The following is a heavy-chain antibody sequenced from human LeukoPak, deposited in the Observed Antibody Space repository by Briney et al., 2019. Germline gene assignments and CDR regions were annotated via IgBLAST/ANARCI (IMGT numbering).Heavy chain of an antibody. Sequence: GVSLRLSCATSGFTFSSYAMTWVRQVPGKGLEWVSTVSGSGGSTSYADSVKGRFTITRDNSKNTLYLQMNSLRPEDAAIYFCAKDAHVLSFLEWLLDPQRYFDYWGQGTRVTVSS. D-gene: IGHD3-3*02. V-gene: IGHV3-23*01. CDR3: AKDAHVLSFLEWLLDPQRYFDY. J-gene: IGHJ4*02. CDR2: VSGSGGST. CDR1: GFTFSSYA.